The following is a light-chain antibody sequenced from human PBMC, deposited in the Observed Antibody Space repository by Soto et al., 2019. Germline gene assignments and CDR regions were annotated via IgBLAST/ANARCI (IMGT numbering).Light chain of an antibody. CDR1: QSVSSN. J-gene: IGKJ5*01. CDR3: QEYNNWPPSIT. V-gene: IGKV3-15*01. CDR2: GAS. Sequence: EIVMTPSPATLSVSPGERATLSCRASQSVSSNLAWYQQKPGQAPRLLIYGASTRATGIPARFSGSGSGTEVTLTISSLQSEDFAVYYCQEYNNWPPSITFGQGTRLEIK.